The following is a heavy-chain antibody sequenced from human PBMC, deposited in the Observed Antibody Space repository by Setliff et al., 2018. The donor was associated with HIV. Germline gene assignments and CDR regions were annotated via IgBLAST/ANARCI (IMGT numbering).Heavy chain of an antibody. Sequence: PSETLSLTCTVSGGSIRSSNYYWGWIRQPPGNGPQWIGHIYYNGRTLFNPALGTRLNMSVDTSENQFSLHLNSVTAADTAVYYCVRERRRSPLSYGLDVWAKGPRSPSP. CDR2: IYYNGRT. CDR1: GGSIRSSNYY. CDR3: VRERRRSPLSYGLDV. J-gene: IGHJ6*02. V-gene: IGHV4-30-4*08.